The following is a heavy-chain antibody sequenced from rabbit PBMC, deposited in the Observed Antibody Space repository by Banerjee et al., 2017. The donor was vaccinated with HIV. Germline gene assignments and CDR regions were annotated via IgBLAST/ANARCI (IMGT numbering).Heavy chain of an antibody. D-gene: IGHD1-1*01. CDR3: ASGYSDVYFNL. J-gene: IGHJ4*01. Sequence: QEQLVESGGGLVKPEGSLTLTCTASGFSFSNKYVMRWVRQAPGKGLEWIACINSNTGNTVYASWAKGPFTISKTSWTTVTLQMTSLTAADTASYFCASGYSDVYFNLWGPGTLVTVS. V-gene: IGHV1S45*01. CDR2: INSNTGNT. CDR1: GFSFSNKYV.